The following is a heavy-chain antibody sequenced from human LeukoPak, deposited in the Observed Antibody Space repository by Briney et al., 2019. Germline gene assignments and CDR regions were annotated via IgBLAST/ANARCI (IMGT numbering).Heavy chain of an antibody. D-gene: IGHD1-14*01. CDR1: GFTVSSNY. V-gene: IGHV3-66*02. J-gene: IGHJ6*03. CDR3: ARDRVPEWSGYYYYYMDV. CDR2: IYSGGST. Sequence: PGGSLRLSCAASGFTVSSNYMSWVRQAPGKGLEWVSVIYSGGSTYYADSVKGRFTISRDNSKNTLYLQMNSLRAEDTAVYYCARDRVPEWSGYYYYYMDVWGKGTTVTVSS.